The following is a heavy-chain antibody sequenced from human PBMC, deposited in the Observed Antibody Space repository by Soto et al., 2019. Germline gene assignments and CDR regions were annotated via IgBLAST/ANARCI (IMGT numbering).Heavy chain of an antibody. J-gene: IGHJ4*02. CDR1: GFTFSSYS. V-gene: IGHV3-21*01. CDR2: ISSSSSYI. Sequence: GGSLRLSCAASGFTFSSYSMNWVRQAPGKGLEWVSSISSSSSYIYYADSVKGRFTISRDNAKNSLYLQMNSLRAEDTAVYYCARVSQSRDYSNYDWGQGTLVTVSS. D-gene: IGHD4-4*01. CDR3: ARVSQSRDYSNYD.